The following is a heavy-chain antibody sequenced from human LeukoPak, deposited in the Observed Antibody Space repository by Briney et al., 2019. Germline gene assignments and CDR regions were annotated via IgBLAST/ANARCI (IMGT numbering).Heavy chain of an antibody. D-gene: IGHD5-24*01. CDR3: ARIRDGYNDAYDI. V-gene: IGHV1-46*01. CDR2: INPDGGNT. CDR1: GYTFTSYG. Sequence: EASVKVSCKASGYTFTSYGISWVRQAPGQVLEWMGLINPDGGNTNYAQNFQGRVTLTRDTSTSTVYMELSSLRSEDTAIYYCARIRDGYNDAYDIWGQGTVVTVPS. J-gene: IGHJ3*02.